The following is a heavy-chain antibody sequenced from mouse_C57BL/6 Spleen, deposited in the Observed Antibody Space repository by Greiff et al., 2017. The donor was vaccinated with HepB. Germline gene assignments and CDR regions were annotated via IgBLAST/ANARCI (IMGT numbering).Heavy chain of an antibody. D-gene: IGHD2-1*01. Sequence: QVQLQQSGPELVKPGASVKLSCKASGYTFTSYDINWVKQRPGQGLEWIGWIYPRDGSTKYNEKFKGKATLTVVTSSSTAYMELHSLTSEDSAVSFCARSPLSYYGNYGWYFDVWGTGTTVTVSA. CDR1: GYTFTSYD. V-gene: IGHV1-85*01. CDR3: ARSPLSYYGNYGWYFDV. CDR2: IYPRDGST. J-gene: IGHJ1*03.